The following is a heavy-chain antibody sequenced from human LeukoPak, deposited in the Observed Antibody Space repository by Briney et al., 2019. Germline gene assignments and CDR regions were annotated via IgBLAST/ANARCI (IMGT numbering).Heavy chain of an antibody. V-gene: IGHV4-59*01. CDR3: TREKLSAAPHFEH. CDR1: GGSLSSFH. Sequence: SGTLSLTCAVSGGSLSSFHWSWIRQPPGKGLEWIGYIYHGGTTMYNPSLKSRVTVSVDTSKNQFSLRLTSVTAADTAMYYCTREKLSAAPHFEHWGRGLLVSVSS. J-gene: IGHJ4*02. D-gene: IGHD2-2*01. CDR2: IYHGGTT.